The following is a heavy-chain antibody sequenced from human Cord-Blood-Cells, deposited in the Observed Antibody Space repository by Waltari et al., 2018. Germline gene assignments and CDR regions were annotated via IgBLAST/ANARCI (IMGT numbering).Heavy chain of an antibody. CDR1: GGTFSSYA. J-gene: IGHJ4*02. V-gene: IGHV1-69*01. CDR3: ARQTGYRGSYPDY. D-gene: IGHD1-26*01. Sequence: QVQLVQSGAEVKKPGSSVKVSCKASGGTFSSYAISWVRQAPGHGLEWMGEIIPILGTANYAQKFQGRVTITADESTSAAYMELSSLRSEDTAVYYCARQTGYRGSYPDYWGQGTLVTVSS. CDR2: IIPILGTA.